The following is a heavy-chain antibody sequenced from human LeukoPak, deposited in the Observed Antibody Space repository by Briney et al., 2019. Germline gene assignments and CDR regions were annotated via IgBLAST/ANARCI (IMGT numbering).Heavy chain of an antibody. J-gene: IGHJ4*02. CDR3: ARLREIPVFGVVTKSTSYFDY. CDR2: ISGSGGST. D-gene: IGHD3-3*01. CDR1: GFTFSSYG. V-gene: IGHV3-23*01. Sequence: GGTLRLSCAASGFTFSSYGMSWVRQAPGKGLEWVSAISGSGGSTYYADSVKGRFTISRDNSKNTLYLQMNSLRAEDTAVYYRARLREIPVFGVVTKSTSYFDYWGQGTLVTVSS.